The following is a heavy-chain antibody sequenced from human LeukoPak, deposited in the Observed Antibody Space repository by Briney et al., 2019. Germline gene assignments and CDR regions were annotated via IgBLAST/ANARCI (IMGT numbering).Heavy chain of an antibody. J-gene: IGHJ6*03. D-gene: IGHD2-2*01. CDR2: ISGSGGST. CDR1: GFTFSSYA. V-gene: IGHV3-23*01. CDR3: ATTNCSSTSCYGWGYYYYYMDV. Sequence: PGGSLTLSCAASGFTFSSYAMSWVRQAPGKGLEWVSAISGSGGSTYYADSVKGRFTISRDNSKNTLYLQMNSLRAEDTAVYYCATTNCSSTSCYGWGYYYYYMDVWGKGTTVTVS.